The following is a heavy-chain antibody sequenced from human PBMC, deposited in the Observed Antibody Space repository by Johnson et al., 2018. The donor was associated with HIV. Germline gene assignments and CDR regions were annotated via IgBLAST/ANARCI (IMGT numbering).Heavy chain of an antibody. V-gene: IGHV3-7*05. CDR2: IKEDGSEK. Sequence: VQLVESGGGLVQPGGSLRLSCVDSGVSFSRYWLSWVRQAPGKGLEWVANIKEDGSEKNYVDSVKGRFTISSDNAKNSVYLQMNSLRAEVTALYYCAREALTYYDSSGSYYPVHDAFDIWGLGTLVTVSS. CDR3: AREALTYYDSSGSYYPVHDAFDI. CDR1: GVSFSRYW. J-gene: IGHJ3*02. D-gene: IGHD3-10*01.